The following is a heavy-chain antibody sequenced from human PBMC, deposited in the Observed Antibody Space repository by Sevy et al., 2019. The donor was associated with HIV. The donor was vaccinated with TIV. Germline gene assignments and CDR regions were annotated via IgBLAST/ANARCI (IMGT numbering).Heavy chain of an antibody. D-gene: IGHD2-2*01. CDR1: GGTLSGYY. Sequence: SETLSLTCAVHGGTLSGYYWNWIRQPPGKGLEWIGEINQSGSTNYNPSLKSRVTISVDTSKNQFSLKLSSVTAADTAVYYCARSPPIVVVPGAPSWFDPWGQGTLVTVSS. CDR3: ARSPPIVVVPGAPSWFDP. V-gene: IGHV4-34*08. J-gene: IGHJ5*02. CDR2: INQSGST.